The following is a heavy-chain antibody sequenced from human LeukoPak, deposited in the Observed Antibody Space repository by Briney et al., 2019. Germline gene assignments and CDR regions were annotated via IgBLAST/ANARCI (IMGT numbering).Heavy chain of an antibody. CDR2: ISAYNGNT. CDR1: GYTFTSYG. V-gene: IGHV1-18*01. D-gene: IGHD3-10*01. J-gene: IGHJ6*03. CDR3: ARMGYGSGSYFNYMDV. Sequence: ASVKVSCKASGYTFTSYGISWVRQAPGQGLEWMGGISAYNGNTNYAQKLQGRVTMTTDPSTSTAYMELRSLSSDDTAVYYCARMGYGSGSYFNYMDVWGKGTTVTISS.